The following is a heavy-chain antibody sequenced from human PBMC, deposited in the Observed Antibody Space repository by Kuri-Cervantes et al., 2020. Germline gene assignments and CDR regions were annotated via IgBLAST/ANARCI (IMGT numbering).Heavy chain of an antibody. J-gene: IGHJ4*02. Sequence: GESLKISCAGTGFTFSNAWMSWVRQAPGKGLEWVANINEGGSDKYYVGSVKGRFTISRDNAKNSLYLQMNSLRAEDTAVYYRARDKSDWGQGTLVTVSS. CDR3: ARDKSD. CDR1: GFTFSNAW. V-gene: IGHV3-7*01. CDR2: INEGGSDK.